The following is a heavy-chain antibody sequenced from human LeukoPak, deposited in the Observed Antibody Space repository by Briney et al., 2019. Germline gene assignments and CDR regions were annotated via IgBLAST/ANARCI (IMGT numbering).Heavy chain of an antibody. Sequence: SKTLSLTCTVSGGSISSSSYYWGWIRQPPGKGLEWIGSIYYSGSTYYNPSLKSRVTISVDTSKNQFSLKLSSVTAADTAVYYCARRIAAAASDYWGQGTLVTVSS. CDR1: GGSISSSSYY. V-gene: IGHV4-39*01. CDR2: IYYSGST. J-gene: IGHJ4*02. CDR3: ARRIAAAASDY. D-gene: IGHD6-13*01.